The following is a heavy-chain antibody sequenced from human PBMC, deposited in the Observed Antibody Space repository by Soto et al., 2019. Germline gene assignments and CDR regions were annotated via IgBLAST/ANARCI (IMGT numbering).Heavy chain of an antibody. V-gene: IGHV3-66*01. CDR3: ARASYCSSTSCYDGDAFDI. J-gene: IGHJ3*02. D-gene: IGHD2-2*01. Sequence: GGSLRLSCAASGFTVSSNYMSWVRQAPGKGLEWVSVIYSGGSTYYADSVKGRFTISRDNSKNTLYLQMNSLRAEETAVYYCARASYCSSTSCYDGDAFDIWGQGTMVTVSS. CDR2: IYSGGST. CDR1: GFTVSSNY.